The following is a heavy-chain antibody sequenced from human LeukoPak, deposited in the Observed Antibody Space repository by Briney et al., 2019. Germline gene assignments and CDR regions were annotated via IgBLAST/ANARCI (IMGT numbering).Heavy chain of an antibody. J-gene: IGHJ4*02. D-gene: IGHD2-15*01. Sequence: GGSLRLSCAASGFTFSSYAMSWVRQAPGKGLEWVSAISGSGGSTYYADYVKGRFTISRDNSKNTLYLQMNSLRAEDTAVYYCAKDGCSGGSCQADYWGQGTLVTVSS. V-gene: IGHV3-23*01. CDR2: ISGSGGST. CDR3: AKDGCSGGSCQADY. CDR1: GFTFSSYA.